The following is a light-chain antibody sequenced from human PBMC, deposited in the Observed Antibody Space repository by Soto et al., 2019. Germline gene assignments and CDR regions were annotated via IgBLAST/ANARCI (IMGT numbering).Light chain of an antibody. CDR2: KAS. CDR3: KQYNSYST. Sequence: DIQMTQSPSTLSASVGDRVTITCRASQSISDWLAWYQQKPGKAPKLLIYKASSLESGVPSRFSGSGSGTEFTLTISSLQPDDFATYYCKQYNSYSTFGQGTKVEIK. CDR1: QSISDW. V-gene: IGKV1-5*03. J-gene: IGKJ1*01.